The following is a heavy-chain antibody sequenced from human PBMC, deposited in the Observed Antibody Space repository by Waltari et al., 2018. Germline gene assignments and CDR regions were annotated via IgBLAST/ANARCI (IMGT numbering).Heavy chain of an antibody. D-gene: IGHD3-10*01. Sequence: EVQLVESGGGLVQPGGSLRLSCPCYEFNCRSYSITWVRQAPGKGLEWVSYISSSSTTIYYADSVKGRFTISRDNAKNSLYLQMNSLRDEDTAVYYCARENYYGSGTYPMDVWGKGTTVTVSS. CDR3: ARENYYGSGTYPMDV. CDR1: EFNCRSYS. J-gene: IGHJ6*04. V-gene: IGHV3-48*02. CDR2: ISSSSTTI.